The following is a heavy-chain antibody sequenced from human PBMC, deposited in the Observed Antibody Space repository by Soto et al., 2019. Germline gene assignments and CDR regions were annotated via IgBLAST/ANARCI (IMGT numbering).Heavy chain of an antibody. CDR1: GGSISSRGYY. D-gene: IGHD6-19*01. Sequence: PSQTLSLTCTVSGGSISSRGYYWSWIRQHPGKGLEWIGYIYYSGSTYYNPSLKSRVTISVDTSKNQFSLKLSSVTAADTAVYYCARDFTDSSGPTLGMGVWGQGTTVTVSS. V-gene: IGHV4-31*03. CDR2: IYYSGST. CDR3: ARDFTDSSGPTLGMGV. J-gene: IGHJ6*02.